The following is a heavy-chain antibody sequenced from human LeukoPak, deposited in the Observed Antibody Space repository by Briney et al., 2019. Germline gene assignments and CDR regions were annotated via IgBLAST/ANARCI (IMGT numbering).Heavy chain of an antibody. Sequence: PSETLSLTCTVSGGSISSYYWSWIRQPPGKGLEWTGEINHSGSTNYNPSLKSRVTISVDTSKNQFSLKLSSVTAADTAVYYCAREKGSRWLQFGGYFDYWGQGTLVTVSS. J-gene: IGHJ4*02. CDR2: INHSGST. CDR3: AREKGSRWLQFGGYFDY. V-gene: IGHV4-34*01. CDR1: GGSISSYY. D-gene: IGHD5-12*01.